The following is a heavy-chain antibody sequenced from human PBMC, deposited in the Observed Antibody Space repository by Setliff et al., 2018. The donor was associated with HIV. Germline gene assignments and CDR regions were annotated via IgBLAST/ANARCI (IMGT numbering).Heavy chain of an antibody. Sequence: SETLSLTCTVSGGSISSYCWNWIRQPPGKGLEWIGYIFTSGSTNYNPSLQSRVTISVDTSKNQFSLKLSSVTAAATAVYYCARWVGELFYYFDYWGQGTPVTVSS. CDR2: IFTSGST. CDR3: ARWVGELFYYFDY. CDR1: GGSISSYC. D-gene: IGHD3-10*01. J-gene: IGHJ4*02. V-gene: IGHV4-4*08.